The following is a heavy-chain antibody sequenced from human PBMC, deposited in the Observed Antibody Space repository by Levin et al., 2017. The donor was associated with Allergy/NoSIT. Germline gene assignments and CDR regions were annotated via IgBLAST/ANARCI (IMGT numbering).Heavy chain of an antibody. V-gene: IGHV3-33*01. D-gene: IGHD6-19*01. J-gene: IGHJ4*02. CDR1: GFTFRSYG. Sequence: LSLTCAASGFTFRSYGMHWVRQAPGKGLEWVAVIWYDGSNKYYADSVKGRFTISRDNSKNTLYLQMNSLRAEDTAVYYCAREGGSSGWYWAYYFDYWGQGTLVTVSS. CDR2: IWYDGSNK. CDR3: AREGGSSGWYWAYYFDY.